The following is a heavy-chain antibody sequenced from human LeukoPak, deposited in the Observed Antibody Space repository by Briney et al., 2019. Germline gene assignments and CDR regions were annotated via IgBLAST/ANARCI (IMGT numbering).Heavy chain of an antibody. Sequence: SETLSLTCAVCGGSFSGYYWSWIRQPPGKGLEWIGEINHSGSTNYNPSLKSRVTISVDTSKNQFSLKLSSVTAADTAVYYCARVECSSTSCYIGSWFDPWGQGTLVTVSS. CDR3: ARVECSSTSCYIGSWFDP. J-gene: IGHJ5*02. V-gene: IGHV4-34*01. D-gene: IGHD2-2*02. CDR2: INHSGST. CDR1: GGSFSGYY.